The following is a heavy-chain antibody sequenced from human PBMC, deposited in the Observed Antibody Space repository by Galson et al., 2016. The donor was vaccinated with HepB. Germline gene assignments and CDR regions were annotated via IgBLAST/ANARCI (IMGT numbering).Heavy chain of an antibody. CDR1: GFSLSTSGMC. CDR2: IDWDDDK. D-gene: IGHD6-13*01. J-gene: IGHJ5*02. CDR3: ARILVSGSSSDNRFDP. V-gene: IGHV2-70*01. Sequence: PALVKPTQTLILTCTFSGFSLSTSGMCVSWIRQPPGKALEWLALIDWDDDKYYSTSLKTRLTISKDTSKNQVVLTMTNMDPVDTATYYCARILVSGSSSDNRFDPWGQGTLVAVSS.